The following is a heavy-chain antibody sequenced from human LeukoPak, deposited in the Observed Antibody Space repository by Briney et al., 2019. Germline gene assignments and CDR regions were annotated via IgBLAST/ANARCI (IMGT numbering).Heavy chain of an antibody. CDR2: INLNSGGT. CDR3: ARDPRNDYGDSRHY. V-gene: IGHV1-2*02. CDR1: GYTFTGYY. D-gene: IGHD4-17*01. Sequence: ASVKVSCKASGYTFTGYYMHWVRQAPGQGLEWMGWINLNSGGTNYAQKFQGRVTMTGDTSISTAYMELSRLRSDDTAVYYCARDPRNDYGDSRHYWGQGTLVTVSS. J-gene: IGHJ4*02.